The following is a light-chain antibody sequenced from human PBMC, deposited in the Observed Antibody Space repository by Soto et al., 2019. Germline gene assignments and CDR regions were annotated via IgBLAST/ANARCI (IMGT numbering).Light chain of an antibody. Sequence: DIQMTQSPSTLSAYVGDRVTVTCRASQSVGTWLAWYQQRPVRAPNLLXYDASTLKGGVPSSFSGSGSGTEFTLTISSLQSDDFANYFCQHYNSFSPWAFGQGTKVDIK. J-gene: IGKJ1*01. CDR2: DAS. CDR3: QHYNSFSPWA. V-gene: IGKV1-5*01. CDR1: QSVGTW.